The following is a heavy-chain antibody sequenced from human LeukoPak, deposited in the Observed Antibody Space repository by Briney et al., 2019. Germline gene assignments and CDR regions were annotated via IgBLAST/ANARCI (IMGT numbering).Heavy chain of an antibody. V-gene: IGHV4-59*08. D-gene: IGHD1-26*01. CDR3: ARHGGTLDYFDS. Sequence: SETLSLTCSVSNGSISTYYWSWIRQSPGKGLEWIGYIYHGGTTSYNPSLKRRVTISVDSPKNQFFLRLTSLTAADMALYYCARHGGTLDYFDSWGPGSLVIVSS. CDR2: IYHGGTT. J-gene: IGHJ4*02. CDR1: NGSISTYY.